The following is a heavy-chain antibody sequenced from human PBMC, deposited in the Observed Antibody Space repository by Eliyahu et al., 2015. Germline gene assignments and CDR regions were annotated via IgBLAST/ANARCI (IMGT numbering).Heavy chain of an antibody. CDR3: ALQWQAIGLDL. J-gene: IGHJ5*02. Sequence: EVQVVQSGAEMKKPGESMKISCKGXGYSFTSRWIAWVRQMPGKGLEWMGTMHPGTSETRYGPSFEGHVTISADNSISTAYLQWGSLEASDTAIYYCALQWQAIGLDLWGQGSLVTVSS. CDR1: GYSFTSRW. D-gene: IGHD6-19*01. V-gene: IGHV5-51*01. CDR2: MHPGTSET.